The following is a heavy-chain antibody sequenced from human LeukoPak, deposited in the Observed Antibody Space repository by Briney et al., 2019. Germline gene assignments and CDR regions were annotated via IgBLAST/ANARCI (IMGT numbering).Heavy chain of an antibody. CDR2: MSYDGDNS. V-gene: IGHV3-30-3*01. CDR3: AREWGAAVDY. Sequence: GGSLRLSCAASGFIFSSYAMHWVRQAPGKGLEWVAIMSYDGDNSYYTDSVKGRFTLSRDNSKNTLYLQMNSLRLEDTAVYYCAREWGAAVDYWGQGTLVTVSS. CDR1: GFIFSSYA. D-gene: IGHD6-13*01. J-gene: IGHJ4*02.